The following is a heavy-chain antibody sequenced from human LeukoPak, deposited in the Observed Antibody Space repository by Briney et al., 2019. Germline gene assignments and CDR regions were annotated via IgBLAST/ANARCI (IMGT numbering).Heavy chain of an antibody. V-gene: IGHV4-39*01. D-gene: IGHD2-2*02. J-gene: IGHJ4*02. Sequence: SETLSLTCTVSGGSISSSSYYWGWIRQPPGKGLEWIGSIYYSGSTYYNPSLKSRVTISVDTSKNQFSLKLSSVTAADTAVYYCARGRGIMGGYCSSTSCYRALDYWGQGTLVTVSS. CDR3: ARGRGIMGGYCSSTSCYRALDY. CDR2: IYYSGST. CDR1: GGSISSSSYY.